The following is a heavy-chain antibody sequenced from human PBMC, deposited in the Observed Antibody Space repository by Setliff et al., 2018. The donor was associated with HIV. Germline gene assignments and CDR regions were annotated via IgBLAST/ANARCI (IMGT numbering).Heavy chain of an antibody. CDR3: ARVATGPESFDI. CDR2: VYSTGST. CDR1: GDSINNYY. D-gene: IGHD3-9*01. J-gene: IGHJ3*02. Sequence: SLTCPVSGDSINNYYWSWIRQPPGKGLEWIGYVYSTGSTNSKSSLKSRVTISVDTSKNQFSLKLSSVTAADTAVYYCARVATGPESFDIWGQGTMVTV. V-gene: IGHV4-59*01.